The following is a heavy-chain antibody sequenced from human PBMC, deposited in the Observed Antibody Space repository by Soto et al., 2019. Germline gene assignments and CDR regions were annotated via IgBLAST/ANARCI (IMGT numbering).Heavy chain of an antibody. CDR3: TKALRFGSTNFDY. J-gene: IGHJ4*02. CDR2: ISGSGGTT. Sequence: EVQLLESGGGLVQTGGSLRLSCAASGFTFISYAMTWVRQAPGKGLEWVSVISGSGGTTYYADSVKGRFTISRDNSKYTLYLQVNSLRAEDTAVYYCTKALRFGSTNFDYWGQGTLVTVSS. D-gene: IGHD3-16*01. CDR1: GFTFISYA. V-gene: IGHV3-23*01.